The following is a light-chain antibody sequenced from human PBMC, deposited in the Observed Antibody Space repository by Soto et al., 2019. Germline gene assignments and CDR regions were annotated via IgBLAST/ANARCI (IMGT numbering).Light chain of an antibody. Sequence: DTQMTQSPSTLSAAIGDRVTITCRASPSITTSLVWYQQKPGKAPQILIYDASKLEPGVPSRLSGGGSGTEFTLNISSLQPDDFAADDGHQYSTYPLTFGGGTMVEI. CDR2: DAS. V-gene: IGKV1-5*01. CDR3: HQYSTYPLT. CDR1: PSITTS. J-gene: IGKJ4*01.